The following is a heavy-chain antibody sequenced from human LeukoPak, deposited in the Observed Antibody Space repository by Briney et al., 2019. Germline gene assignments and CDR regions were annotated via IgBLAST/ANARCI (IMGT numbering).Heavy chain of an antibody. V-gene: IGHV3-23*01. J-gene: IGHJ3*02. CDR2: ISGRDDRT. D-gene: IGHD3-3*02. Sequence: PGGSLRLSCAASGFSFSAYAMTWVRQAPGKGLEWVSSISGRDDRTYYADSAKGRFTISRDNSKNTLYLQMNSLRAEDTAVYYCASYVLGDAFDIWGQGTMVTVSS. CDR3: ASYVLGDAFDI. CDR1: GFSFSAYA.